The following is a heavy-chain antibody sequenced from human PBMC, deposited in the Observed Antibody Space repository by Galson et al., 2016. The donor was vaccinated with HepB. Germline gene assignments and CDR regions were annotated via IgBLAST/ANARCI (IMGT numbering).Heavy chain of an antibody. Sequence: CAISGDSVSSNSAAWNWIRQSPSRGLEWLGRTYYRSKWYNDYAVSVKSRITINPDRAKNQFSLKLSSVTVADTAVYHCARTYYNFLTGYYRYYFDFWGQGTLVTVSS. CDR1: GDSVSSNSAA. V-gene: IGHV6-1*01. D-gene: IGHD3-9*01. CDR2: TYYRSKWYN. CDR3: ARTYYNFLTGYYRYYFDF. J-gene: IGHJ4*02.